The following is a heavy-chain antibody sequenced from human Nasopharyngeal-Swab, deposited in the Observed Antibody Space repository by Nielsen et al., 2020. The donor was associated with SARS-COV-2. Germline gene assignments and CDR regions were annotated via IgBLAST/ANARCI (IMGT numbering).Heavy chain of an antibody. V-gene: IGHV3-30*03. D-gene: IGHD6-19*01. CDR1: GFTFSSYG. Sequence: LSLTCAASGFTFSSYGMHWVRQAPGKGLEWVAVISYDGSNKYYADSVKGRFTISRDNSKNTLYLQMNSLRAEDTAVYYCARDASGWYIDYWGQGTLVTVSS. J-gene: IGHJ4*02. CDR2: ISYDGSNK. CDR3: ARDASGWYIDY.